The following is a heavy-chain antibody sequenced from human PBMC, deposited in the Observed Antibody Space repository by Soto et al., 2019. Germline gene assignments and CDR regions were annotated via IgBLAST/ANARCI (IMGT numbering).Heavy chain of an antibody. CDR1: GYTFTSYY. CDR3: ATYRLLHDYYFDY. V-gene: IGHV1-46*03. J-gene: IGHJ4*02. CDR2: INPSGGST. D-gene: IGHD2-21*02. Sequence: ASVKVSCKAPGYTFTSYYMHWVRQAPGQGLEWMGIINPSGGSTSYAQKFQGRVTMTRDTSTSTVYMELSSLRSEDTAVYYCATYRLLHDYYFDYWGQGTLVTVSS.